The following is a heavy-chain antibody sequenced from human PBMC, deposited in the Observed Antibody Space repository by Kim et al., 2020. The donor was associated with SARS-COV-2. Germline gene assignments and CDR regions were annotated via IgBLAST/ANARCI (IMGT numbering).Heavy chain of an antibody. J-gene: IGHJ4*02. CDR3: ARGPLYSSSWYGIYDY. V-gene: IGHV4-34*01. Sequence: SQTLSLTCAVYGGSFSGYYWSWIRQPPGKGLEWIGEINHSGSTNYNPSLKSRVTISVDTSKNQFSLKLSSVTAADTAVYYCARGPLYSSSWYGIYDYWGQGTLVTVSS. CDR2: INHSGST. CDR1: GGSFSGYY. D-gene: IGHD6-13*01.